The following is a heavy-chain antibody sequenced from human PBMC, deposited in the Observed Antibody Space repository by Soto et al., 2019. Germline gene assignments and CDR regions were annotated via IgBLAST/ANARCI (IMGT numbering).Heavy chain of an antibody. D-gene: IGHD2-15*01. J-gene: IGHJ4*02. CDR3: ASWPIVVVVAATHDY. CDR1: GFTFSDYY. Sequence: QVQLVESGGGLVKPGGSLRLSCAASGFTFSDYYMSWIRQAPGKGLEWVSYISSSGSTIYYADSVKGRFTISRDNAKNSLYLQMNSLRAEDTAVYYRASWPIVVVVAATHDYLGQGTLVTVSS. V-gene: IGHV3-11*01. CDR2: ISSSGSTI.